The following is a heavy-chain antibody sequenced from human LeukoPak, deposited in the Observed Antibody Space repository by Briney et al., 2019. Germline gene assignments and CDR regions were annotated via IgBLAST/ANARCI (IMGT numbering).Heavy chain of an antibody. V-gene: IGHV1-18*01. CDR3: ARVEEESDGSGTNYYFDY. D-gene: IGHD3-10*01. J-gene: IGHJ4*02. CDR1: GYTFTSYG. CDR2: ISAYNGNT. Sequence: GASVKVSCKASGYTFTSYGISWVRQAPGQGLEWMGWISAYNGNTNYAQKLQGRVTMTTDTSTSTAYMELRSLRSDDTAVYYCARVEEESDGSGTNYYFDYWGQGTLVIVSS.